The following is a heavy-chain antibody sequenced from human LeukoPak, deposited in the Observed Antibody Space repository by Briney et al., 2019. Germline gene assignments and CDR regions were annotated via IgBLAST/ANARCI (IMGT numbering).Heavy chain of an antibody. CDR2: MYYSGST. Sequence: SETLSLTCTVSGGSISSSGYDWGWIRQPRGKGLEWIASMYYSGSTYYNPSVKSRLTISVETSKNQLSLKLSSLTAADTAVYYCARHEYSGSYYGLSWFDLWGQGTLVTVSS. CDR3: ARHEYSGSYYGLSWFDL. J-gene: IGHJ5*02. CDR1: GGSISSSGYD. D-gene: IGHD1-26*01. V-gene: IGHV4-39*01.